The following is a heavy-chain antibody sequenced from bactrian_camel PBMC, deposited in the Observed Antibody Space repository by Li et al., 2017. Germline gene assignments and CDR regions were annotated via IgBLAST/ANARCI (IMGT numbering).Heavy chain of an antibody. Sequence: HVQLVESGGGSVQAGGSLRLSCVASGYTDTSICLGWFRQAPGKGLGWVSSINSNAGTTYYSDSVTGRLVISRDNAKNTVYLRMNSLKPEDTAVFYCLRLYARTSETEGTQVTVS. J-gene: IGHJ4*01. CDR2: INSNAGTT. V-gene: IGHV3S6*01. D-gene: IGHD1*01. CDR1: GYTDTSIC.